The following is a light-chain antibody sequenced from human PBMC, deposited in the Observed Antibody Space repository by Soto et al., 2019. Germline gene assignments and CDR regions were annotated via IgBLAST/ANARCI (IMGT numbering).Light chain of an antibody. CDR2: SNS. CDR3: TAWDDSLNAVL. Sequence: QSVLTQPPSASGTPGQRVTISCSGGSSNIGSNTVNWYQHLPGTAPTLLIYSNSQRTSGVPDRFSGSKSGTSASLAITGLQSDDEADYFCTAWDDSLNAVLFGGGTKLTVL. CDR1: SSNIGSNT. V-gene: IGLV1-44*01. J-gene: IGLJ2*01.